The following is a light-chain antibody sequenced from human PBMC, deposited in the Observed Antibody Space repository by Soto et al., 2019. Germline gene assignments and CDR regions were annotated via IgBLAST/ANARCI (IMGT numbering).Light chain of an antibody. CDR3: QQYGSSPPT. J-gene: IGKJ1*01. V-gene: IGKV3-20*01. CDR1: QSVKNNY. Sequence: VLTQSPGTLSLSPGERATLSCRASQSVKNNYLGWYQQKPGQPPRLLIYGSSGSAAGVPDRFSVSGSVTDFTLTISRLEPEDFAVYYCQQYGSSPPTFGQGTKVEI. CDR2: GSS.